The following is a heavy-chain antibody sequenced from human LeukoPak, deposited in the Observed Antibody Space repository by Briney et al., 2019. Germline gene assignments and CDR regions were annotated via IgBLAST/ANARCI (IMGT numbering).Heavy chain of an antibody. Sequence: PSETLSLTCAVYGGSFGAYYWSWIRQPPGKGLEWIGEINHSGSTNYNPSLKSRVTISVDSSKNQFSLKLTSVTAADTAVYYCARSGAVKGDYWGQGALVTVSS. V-gene: IGHV4-34*01. CDR2: INHSGST. CDR3: ARSGAVKGDY. D-gene: IGHD4-17*01. J-gene: IGHJ4*02. CDR1: GGSFGAYY.